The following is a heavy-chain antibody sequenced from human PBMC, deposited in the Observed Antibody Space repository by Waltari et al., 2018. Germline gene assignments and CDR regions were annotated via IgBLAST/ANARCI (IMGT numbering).Heavy chain of an antibody. Sequence: EVQLLESGGGLGQPGGSLRLSCAASGFSFSSYEMNWVRQAPGKGREWLSYISSGGSSLFCADSVKGRFTISIDNTKNSLYLQMNSLRAEDTGFYYCARPRSVAFFDYWGQGTLVTVSS. D-gene: IGHD5-12*01. J-gene: IGHJ4*02. CDR1: GFSFSSYE. V-gene: IGHV3-48*03. CDR3: ARPRSVAFFDY. CDR2: ISSGGSSL.